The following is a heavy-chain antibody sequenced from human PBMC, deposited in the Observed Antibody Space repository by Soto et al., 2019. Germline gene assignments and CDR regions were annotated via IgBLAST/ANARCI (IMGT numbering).Heavy chain of an antibody. Sequence: SSETLSLTCAISGDSVSSNSAAWNWIRQSPSRGLEWLGRTYYRSKWYNDYAVSVKSRITINPDTSKNQFSLQLNSVTPEDTAVYYCARGLIVATIKYYYYGMDVWGQGTTVTVSS. J-gene: IGHJ6*02. V-gene: IGHV6-1*01. CDR3: ARGLIVATIKYYYYGMDV. D-gene: IGHD5-12*01. CDR1: GDSVSSNSAA. CDR2: TYYRSKWYN.